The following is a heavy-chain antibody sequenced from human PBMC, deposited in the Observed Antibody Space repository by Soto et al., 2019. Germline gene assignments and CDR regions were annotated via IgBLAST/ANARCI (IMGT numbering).Heavy chain of an antibody. CDR3: ARVVPGYCTNGVCPGDYFDY. J-gene: IGHJ4*02. CDR1: GGSISSYY. D-gene: IGHD2-8*01. CDR2: IYYSGST. V-gene: IGHV4-59*01. Sequence: SETLSLTCTVSGGSISSYYWSWIRQPPGKGLEWIGYIYYSGSTNYNPSLKSRVTISVDTSKNQFSLKLSSVTAADTAVYYCARVVPGYCTNGVCPGDYFDYWGQGTLVTVSS.